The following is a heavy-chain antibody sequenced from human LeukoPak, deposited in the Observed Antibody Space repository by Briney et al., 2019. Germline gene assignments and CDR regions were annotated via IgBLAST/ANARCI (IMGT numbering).Heavy chain of an antibody. D-gene: IGHD3-3*01. V-gene: IGHV4-39*01. CDR1: DGSISSDSYY. CDR2: FYYSGSS. J-gene: IGHJ4*02. CDR3: ARAITIFGVVISYYFDY. Sequence: PSETLSLTCTVPDGSISSDSYYWGWIRQPPGKGLEWIGSFYYSGSSYYGPSLKSRVTISVDTSKNQFSLKLSSVTAADTAVYYCARAITIFGVVISYYFDYWGQGTLVTVSS.